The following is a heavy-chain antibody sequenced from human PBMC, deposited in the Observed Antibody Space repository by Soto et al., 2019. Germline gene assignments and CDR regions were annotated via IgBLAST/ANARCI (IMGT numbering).Heavy chain of an antibody. D-gene: IGHD2-2*01. Sequence: XSVKFSCKASGYAFSSYGISWVRQAPGQGLEWMGWISPINTNYAQKFQDRVTMTTDPSSSTAYMEVRSLRSDDTGVYFCARDTALPESLRDDFFYFGMDVWGQGTTVTVSS. V-gene: IGHV1-18*04. CDR2: ISPINT. CDR1: GYAFSSYG. J-gene: IGHJ6*02. CDR3: ARDTALPESLRDDFFYFGMDV.